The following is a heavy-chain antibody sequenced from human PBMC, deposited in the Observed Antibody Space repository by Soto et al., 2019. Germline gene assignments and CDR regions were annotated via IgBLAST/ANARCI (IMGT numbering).Heavy chain of an antibody. CDR2: IYSGGIT. D-gene: IGHD6-19*01. CDR3: ARAEVAVAGSGWFDA. J-gene: IGHJ5*01. Sequence: SETLSLTCAVSGASIGGSAYSWGWIRHPPGKGLECIGCIYSGGITSYDPSLQSRVTISEDMSRNQFSLKLTSVTAADTAVYYCARAEVAVAGSGWFDAWGHGTLVTVSS. V-gene: IGHV4-30-2*01. CDR1: GASIGGSAYS.